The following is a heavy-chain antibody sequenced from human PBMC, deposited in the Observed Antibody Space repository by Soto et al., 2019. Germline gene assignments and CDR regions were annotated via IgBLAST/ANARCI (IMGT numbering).Heavy chain of an antibody. V-gene: IGHV3-30*18. CDR1: GFTFSSYG. CDR2: ISYDGSNK. D-gene: IGHD6-13*01. Sequence: QVQLVESGGGVVQPGRSLRLSCAASGFTFSSYGMHWVRQAPGKGLELVAVISYDGSNKYYADSVKGRFTISRDNSKNTLYLQMNSLRAEDTAVYYCAKAGSSGYWYYFDYWGQGTLVTVSS. CDR3: AKAGSSGYWYYFDY. J-gene: IGHJ4*02.